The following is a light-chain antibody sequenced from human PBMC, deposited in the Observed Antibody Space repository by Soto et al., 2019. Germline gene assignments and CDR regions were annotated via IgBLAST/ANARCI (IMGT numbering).Light chain of an antibody. J-gene: IGKJ5*01. CDR3: QQYDKWFSIT. Sequence: EIVMTQSPATLSVSPGGRATLSCRASQSISSKLGWYQQKPGQAPRLLIYGASTRAPGIPARFSGSGSETEFNLTISSLQSEDFCVYYCQQYDKWFSITFGQGTRLEIK. V-gene: IGKV3-15*01. CDR1: QSISSK. CDR2: GAS.